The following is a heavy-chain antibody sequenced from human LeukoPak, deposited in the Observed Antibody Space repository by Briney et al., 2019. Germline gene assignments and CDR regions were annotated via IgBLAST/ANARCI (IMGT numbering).Heavy chain of an antibody. CDR3: ARDLEDSSGYTPTY. D-gene: IGHD6-19*01. Sequence: ASVKVSCKASGYTFTGYYMHWVRQAPGQGLEWMGRVTPNSGGTDYAQRFQGGVTMTRDTSISTAYMDLSRLRSDDTAVYFCARDLEDSSGYTPTYWGQGTLVTVSS. J-gene: IGHJ4*02. V-gene: IGHV1-2*06. CDR1: GYTFTGYY. CDR2: VTPNSGGT.